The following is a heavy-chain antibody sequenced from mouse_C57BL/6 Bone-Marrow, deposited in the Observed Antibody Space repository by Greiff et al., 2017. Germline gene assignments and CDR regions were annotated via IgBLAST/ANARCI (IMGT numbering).Heavy chain of an antibody. J-gene: IGHJ1*03. D-gene: IGHD1-1*01. V-gene: IGHV14-4*01. CDR1: GFNIKDDY. CDR3: TTGDYYGSSYWYFDV. Sequence: VQLQQSGAELVRPGASVKLSCTASGFNIKDDYMHWVKQRPEQGLEWIGWIDPENGDTEYASKFPGQATITADTSSNTAYLQLSSLTAEDTAVYYGTTGDYYGSSYWYFDVWGTGTTVTVSS. CDR2: IDPENGDT.